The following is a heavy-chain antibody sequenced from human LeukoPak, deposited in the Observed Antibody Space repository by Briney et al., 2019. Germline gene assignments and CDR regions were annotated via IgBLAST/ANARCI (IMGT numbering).Heavy chain of an antibody. CDR2: INAGNGNT. CDR1: GYTFTSYA. Sequence: ASVNVSCKASGYTFTSYAMHWVRQAPGQRLEWMGWINAGNGNTKYSQKFQGRVTITRDTSASTAYMELSSLRSEDTAVYYCAAGVAVAGMHPFYYYYYGMDVWGQGTTVTVSS. V-gene: IGHV1-3*01. D-gene: IGHD6-19*01. CDR3: AAGVAVAGMHPFYYYYYGMDV. J-gene: IGHJ6*02.